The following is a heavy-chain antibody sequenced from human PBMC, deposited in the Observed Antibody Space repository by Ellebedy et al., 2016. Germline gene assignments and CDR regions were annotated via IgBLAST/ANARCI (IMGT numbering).Heavy chain of an antibody. V-gene: IGHV3-30-3*01. CDR1: GFTFSSYA. CDR2: ISYDGSNK. J-gene: IGHJ4*02. D-gene: IGHD6-13*01. CDR3: AKDFPRIAAAGTRLIDY. Sequence: GESLKISXAASGFTFSSYAMHWVRQAPGKGLEWVAVISYDGSNKYYADSVKGRFTISRDNSKNTLYLQMNSLRAEDTAVYYCAKDFPRIAAAGTRLIDYWGQGTLVTVSS.